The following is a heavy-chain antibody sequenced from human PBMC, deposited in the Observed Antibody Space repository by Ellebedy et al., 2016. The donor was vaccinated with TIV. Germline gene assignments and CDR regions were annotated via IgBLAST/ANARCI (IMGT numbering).Heavy chain of an antibody. V-gene: IGHV3-7*04. D-gene: IGHD3-3*01. CDR3: ARAETLYYDFWSGYYTKSDYYYGMDV. J-gene: IGHJ6*02. Sequence: GGSLRLPXAASGFTFSSYWMSWVRQAPGKGLEWVANIKQDGSEKYYVDSVKGRFTISRDNAKNSLYLQMNSLRAEDTAVYYCARAETLYYDFWSGYYTKSDYYYGMDVWGQGTTVTVSS. CDR1: GFTFSSYW. CDR2: IKQDGSEK.